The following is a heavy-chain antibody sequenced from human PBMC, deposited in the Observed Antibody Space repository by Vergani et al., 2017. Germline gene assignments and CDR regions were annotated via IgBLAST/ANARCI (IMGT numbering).Heavy chain of an antibody. Sequence: QVQLVESGGGLVQPGGSLRLSCGASGFTFSSYAMSWVRQAPGKGLEWVAVISYDGSNKYYADSVKGRFTIYRDNSKNTLYLQMNSLRAEDTAVYYCARDVAARPGYYYYYMDVWGKGTTVTVSS. D-gene: IGHD6-6*01. CDR3: ARDVAARPGYYYYYMDV. J-gene: IGHJ6*03. CDR1: GFTFSSYA. CDR2: ISYDGSNK. V-gene: IGHV3-30*03.